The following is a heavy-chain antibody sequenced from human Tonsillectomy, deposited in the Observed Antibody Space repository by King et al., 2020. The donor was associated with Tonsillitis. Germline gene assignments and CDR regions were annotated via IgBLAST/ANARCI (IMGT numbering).Heavy chain of an antibody. D-gene: IGHD3-22*01. J-gene: IGHJ4*02. CDR1: GFTFSSYA. V-gene: IGHV3-30*04. Sequence: VQLVESGGGEVQPGRSLRLSCAASGFTFSSYAMHWVRQAPGKGLEWVAVISYDGSNKYYADSVKGRFTISRDNSKNTLYLQMNSLRAEDTAVYYCARDRPDDYYYDSSGYFDYWGQGTLVTVSS. CDR3: ARDRPDDYYYDSSGYFDY. CDR2: ISYDGSNK.